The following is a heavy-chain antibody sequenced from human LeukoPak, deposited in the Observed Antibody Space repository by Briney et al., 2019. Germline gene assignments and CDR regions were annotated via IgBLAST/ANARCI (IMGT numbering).Heavy chain of an antibody. CDR2: IRYDGSNK. V-gene: IGHV3-30*02. CDR1: GFTFSSYG. Sequence: PGGSLRLSCAASGFTFSSYGMHWVRQAPGKGLEWVAFIRYDGSNKYYADSVKGRFTISRDNSKNTLYLQMNSLRAEDTAVYYCAKVRGSYDPCFDYWGQGTLVTVSS. J-gene: IGHJ4*02. CDR3: AKVRGSYDPCFDY. D-gene: IGHD1-26*01.